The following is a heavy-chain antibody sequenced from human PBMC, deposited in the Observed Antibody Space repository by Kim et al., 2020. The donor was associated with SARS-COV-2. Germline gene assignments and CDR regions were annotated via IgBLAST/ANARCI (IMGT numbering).Heavy chain of an antibody. CDR1: GFNIRNYG. Sequence: GGSLRLSCAASGFNIRNYGMSWVRQSPGKGLEWVSSIRRTGGDARQSASVEGRFTISRDNSQNMLFLQMSSLRAEDTAIYYRSREGALAYTTWSDIGYF. D-gene: IGHD1-26*01. V-gene: IGHV3-23*01. CDR3: SREGALAYTTWSDIGYF. J-gene: IGHJ1*01. CDR2: IRRTGGDA.